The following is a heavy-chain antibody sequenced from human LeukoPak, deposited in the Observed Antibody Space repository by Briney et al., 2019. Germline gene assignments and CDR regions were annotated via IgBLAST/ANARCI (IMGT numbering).Heavy chain of an antibody. Sequence: SSETLSLTCTVSGGSISSSSYYWGWLRQPLGKGREWIGSIYYSGSTYYNPSLKSRVTISVDTSKNQFSLKLSSVTAADTAVYYCASLPATMVRGVPFDYWGQGTLVTVSS. CDR1: GGSISSSSYY. J-gene: IGHJ4*02. V-gene: IGHV4-39*01. CDR3: ASLPATMVRGVPFDY. CDR2: IYYSGST. D-gene: IGHD3-10*01.